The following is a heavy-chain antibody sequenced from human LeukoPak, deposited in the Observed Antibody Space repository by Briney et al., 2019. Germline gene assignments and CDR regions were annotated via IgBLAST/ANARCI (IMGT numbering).Heavy chain of an antibody. Sequence: ASVKVSCKASGGTFSSYAISWVRQAPGQGLEWMGWINPNSGGTNYAQKFQGRVTMTRDTSISTAYMELSRLRSDDTAVYYCARWESSSGAFDIWGQGTMVTVSS. CDR1: GGTFSSYA. CDR3: ARWESSSGAFDI. CDR2: INPNSGGT. V-gene: IGHV1-2*02. J-gene: IGHJ3*02. D-gene: IGHD6-6*01.